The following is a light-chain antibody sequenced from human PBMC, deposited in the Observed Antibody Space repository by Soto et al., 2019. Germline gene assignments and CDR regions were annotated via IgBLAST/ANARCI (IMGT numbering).Light chain of an antibody. V-gene: IGKV1-12*01. CDR1: LPISNY. CDR2: AAS. CDR3: KQSKSFPLT. J-gene: IGKJ4*01. Sequence: IQVTPSPSSLSPSLRDRLTITCRASLPISNYLAWYQQKPGKAPKVLIYAASSLRRGVPSRFSGSGSGTDFSLTISSLQPEDLATYYCKQSKSFPLTFGGGTKVDIK.